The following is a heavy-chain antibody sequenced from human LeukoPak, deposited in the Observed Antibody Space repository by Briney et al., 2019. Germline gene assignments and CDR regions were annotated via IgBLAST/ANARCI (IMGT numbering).Heavy chain of an antibody. CDR1: GGSISSYY. CDR2: IYYSGST. Sequence: PSETLSLTCTVSGGSISSYYWSWIRQPPGKGLEWLGYIYYSGSTNYNPSLKSRVTISVDTSKNQFSLKLSSVTAADTAVYYCARYADYSNFYYYYYMDVWGKGTTVTVSS. J-gene: IGHJ6*03. V-gene: IGHV4-59*01. D-gene: IGHD4-11*01. CDR3: ARYADYSNFYYYYYMDV.